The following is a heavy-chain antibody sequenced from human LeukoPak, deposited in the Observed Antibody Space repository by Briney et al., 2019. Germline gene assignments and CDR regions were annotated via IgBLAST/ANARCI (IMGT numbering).Heavy chain of an antibody. CDR2: IKQAGREK. J-gene: IGHJ4*02. CDR3: ARELAA. CDR1: GLTFSSHL. V-gene: IGHV3-7*01. D-gene: IGHD6-13*01. Sequence: GGSLRLSCAASGLTFSSHLMSWVSEASGRGLEWVANIKQAGREKYYVDSVKGRFTISRDNSKNTLYLQMNSLRGDDTAIYYCARELAAWGQGTLVTVSS.